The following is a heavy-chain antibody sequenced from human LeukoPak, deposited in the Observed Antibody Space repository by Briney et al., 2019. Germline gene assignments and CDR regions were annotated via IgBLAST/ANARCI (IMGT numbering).Heavy chain of an antibody. D-gene: IGHD3-22*01. CDR2: ISSSGSTM. J-gene: IGHJ4*02. Sequence: GGSLRLSCAASGFIFSDYYMSWIRQAPGKGLEWVSYISSSGSTMYYTDSVKGRFTISRDNAKDSLYLQMNSLRAEDTAVYYCAKAVMYYYDSSGYPTDYWGQGTLVTVSS. CDR3: AKAVMYYYDSSGYPTDY. CDR1: GFIFSDYY. V-gene: IGHV3-11*01.